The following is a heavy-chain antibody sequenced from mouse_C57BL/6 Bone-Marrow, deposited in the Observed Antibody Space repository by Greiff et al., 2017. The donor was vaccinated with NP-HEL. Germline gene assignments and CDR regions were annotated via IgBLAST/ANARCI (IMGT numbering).Heavy chain of an antibody. D-gene: IGHD2-5*01. Sequence: EVKLVESGGGLVKPGGSLKLSCAASGFTFSDYGMHWVRQAPEKGLEWVAYISSGSSTIYYADTVKGRFTISRDNAKNTLFLQMTSLRSEDTAMYYCARLYSNYLYYFDYWGQGTTLTVSS. CDR1: GFTFSDYG. CDR3: ARLYSNYLYYFDY. V-gene: IGHV5-17*01. J-gene: IGHJ2*01. CDR2: ISSGSSTI.